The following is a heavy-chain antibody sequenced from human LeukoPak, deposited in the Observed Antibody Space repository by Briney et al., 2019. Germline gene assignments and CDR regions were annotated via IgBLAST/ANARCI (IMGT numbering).Heavy chain of an antibody. Sequence: ASVKISCKXSGYTFTDNYMHWVQQAPRKGLEWMGLVDPEDGETIYAGKFQGRVTITADTSTDTAYMELSSLRSEDTAVYYCATIVVVPAVTGDYWGQGTLVTVSS. D-gene: IGHD2-2*01. CDR1: GYTFTDNY. V-gene: IGHV1-69-2*01. CDR2: VDPEDGET. J-gene: IGHJ4*02. CDR3: ATIVVVPAVTGDY.